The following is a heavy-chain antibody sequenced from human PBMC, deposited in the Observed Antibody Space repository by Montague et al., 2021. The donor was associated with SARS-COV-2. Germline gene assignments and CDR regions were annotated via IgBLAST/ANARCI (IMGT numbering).Heavy chain of an antibody. CDR2: ISSSGTT. J-gene: IGHJ6*02. CDR3: ARESRLKYLEWSGSRYDYYGMDV. D-gene: IGHD3-3*01. Sequence: SETLSLTCTVSGGSISSYYWSWIRQPPGKGPEWIAYISSSGTTNYNPSLKSRITVSVDTSRNQLSLKLSSVTAADSAVYYCARESRLKYLEWSGSRYDYYGMDVWGQGTTVTVSS. V-gene: IGHV4-59*01. CDR1: GGSISSYY.